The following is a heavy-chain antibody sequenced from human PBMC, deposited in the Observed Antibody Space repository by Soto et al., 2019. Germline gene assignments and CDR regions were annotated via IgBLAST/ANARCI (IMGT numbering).Heavy chain of an antibody. CDR2: IYYSGST. J-gene: IGHJ4*02. D-gene: IGHD2-15*01. CDR1: GGSISSYY. Sequence: SETLSLTCTVSGGSISSYYWSWIRQPPGKGLEWIGYIYYSGSTNYNPSLKSRVTISVDTSKNQFSLKLSSVTAADTAVYYCARVEKVRYCSGGSCYSYKYYFDYWGQGTLVTVSS. V-gene: IGHV4-59*01. CDR3: ARVEKVRYCSGGSCYSYKYYFDY.